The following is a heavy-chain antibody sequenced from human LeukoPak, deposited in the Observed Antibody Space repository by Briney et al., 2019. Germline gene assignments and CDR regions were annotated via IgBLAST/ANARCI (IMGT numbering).Heavy chain of an antibody. V-gene: IGHV4-39*01. CDR2: IYYSGST. J-gene: IGHJ4*02. CDR3: ARHWSYYYFDY. Sequence: KSSETLSLTCTVSGGSISSSSYYWGWIRQPPGKGLEWIGSIYYSGSTYYNPSLKSRVTISVDTSKNQFSLKLSSVTAADTAVYYCARHWSYYYFDYWGQGTLVTVSS. CDR1: GGSISSSSYY. D-gene: IGHD1-26*01.